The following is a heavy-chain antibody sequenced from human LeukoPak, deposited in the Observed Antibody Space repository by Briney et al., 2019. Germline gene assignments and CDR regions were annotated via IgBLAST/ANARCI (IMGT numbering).Heavy chain of an antibody. CDR2: IWYDGSNK. V-gene: IGHV3-33*06. D-gene: IGHD5-24*01. CDR3: AKGDGYNEDAFNI. J-gene: IGHJ3*02. CDR1: GFTFSSYG. Sequence: GGSLRLSCAASGFTFSSYGMHWVRQAPGKGLEWVAVIWYDGSNKYYADSVKGRFTISRDNSKNTLYLQMNSLRAEDTAVYYCAKGDGYNEDAFNIWGQGTMVTVSS.